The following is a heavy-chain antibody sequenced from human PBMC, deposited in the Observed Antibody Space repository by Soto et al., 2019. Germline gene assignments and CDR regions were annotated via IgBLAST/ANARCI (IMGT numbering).Heavy chain of an antibody. Sequence: QVQLQESGPGLVKPSETLSLTCTVSGGSISNYYWSWIRQPAGKGLEWIGRMYSSGSTNYNPSLKSRVTMSVDTYKHQFSLKLSSVTAADTAVYYCAREVRGSPPPDYWGQGPLVTVSS. J-gene: IGHJ4*02. D-gene: IGHD3-10*01. CDR3: AREVRGSPPPDY. CDR2: MYSSGST. V-gene: IGHV4-4*07. CDR1: GGSISNYY.